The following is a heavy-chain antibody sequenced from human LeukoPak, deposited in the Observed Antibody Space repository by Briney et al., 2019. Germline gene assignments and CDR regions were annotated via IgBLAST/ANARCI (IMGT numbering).Heavy chain of an antibody. J-gene: IGHJ4*02. CDR1: GGSISSYY. Sequence: SETLSLTCTVSGGSISSYYWTWIRQPPGKGLEWIGYIYYTGSTNYNPSLKSRVTISVGTSKNQFSLKLSSVTAADTAVYYCARGKPATDLDYWGQGTLVTVSS. D-gene: IGHD2-2*01. CDR3: ARGKPATDLDY. CDR2: IYYTGST. V-gene: IGHV4-59*01.